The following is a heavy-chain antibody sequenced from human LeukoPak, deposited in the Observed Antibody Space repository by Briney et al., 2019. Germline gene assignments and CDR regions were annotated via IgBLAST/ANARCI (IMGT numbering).Heavy chain of an antibody. V-gene: IGHV3-53*01. Sequence: GGSLRLSCAASGFTVSSNYMSWVRQAPGKGLEWVSVIYSGGSTYYADSVKGRFTISRDNSKNTLYLQMNSLRAEDTAVYYCTTAPLSIYSSGCDYWGQGTLVTVSS. J-gene: IGHJ4*02. CDR3: TTAPLSIYSSGCDY. CDR1: GFTVSSNY. CDR2: IYSGGST. D-gene: IGHD6-19*01.